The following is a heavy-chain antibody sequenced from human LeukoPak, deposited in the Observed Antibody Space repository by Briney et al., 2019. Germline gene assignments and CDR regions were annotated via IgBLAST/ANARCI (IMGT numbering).Heavy chain of an antibody. D-gene: IGHD2-15*01. Sequence: GASVKVSCKASGGTFSSYAISWVRQAPGQGLEWMGRIIPILGIANYAQKFQGRVTITADKSTSTVYMELSSLRSEDTAVYYCARAGDGGVVVEIGYFQHWGQGTLVTVSS. CDR3: ARAGDGGVVVEIGYFQH. CDR1: GGTFSSYA. CDR2: IIPILGIA. V-gene: IGHV1-69*04. J-gene: IGHJ1*01.